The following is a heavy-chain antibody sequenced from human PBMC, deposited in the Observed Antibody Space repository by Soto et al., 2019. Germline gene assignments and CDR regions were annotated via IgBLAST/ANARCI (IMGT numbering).Heavy chain of an antibody. D-gene: IGHD3-10*01. CDR2: VYWDDVK. CDR3: AHKWFGDFPRDY. Sequence: QITLKESGPTLVKPTQTLTLTCTLSGFSLNSNGVGVGWIRQSPGKALEWLAVVYWDDVKHYSPSLERRLTFTKDTAETEVVLKMTNMYPVDKGTYYCAHKWFGDFPRDYWGQGILVTVSS. V-gene: IGHV2-5*02. J-gene: IGHJ4*02. CDR1: GFSLNSNGVG.